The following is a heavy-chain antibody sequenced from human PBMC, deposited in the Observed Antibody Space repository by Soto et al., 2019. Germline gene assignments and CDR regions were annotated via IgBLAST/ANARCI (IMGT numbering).Heavy chain of an antibody. CDR1: GFTFSSYA. CDR2: ISGSGGST. J-gene: IGHJ3*02. CDR3: ARGGYYYDSSGYTDAFDI. Sequence: EVQLLESGGGLVQPGGSLRLSCAASGFTFSSYAMSWVRQAPGKGLEWVSAISGSGGSTYYADSVKGRFTISRDNSKNTLYLQMNSLRAEDTAVYYCARGGYYYDSSGYTDAFDIWGQGTMVTVSS. D-gene: IGHD3-22*01. V-gene: IGHV3-23*01.